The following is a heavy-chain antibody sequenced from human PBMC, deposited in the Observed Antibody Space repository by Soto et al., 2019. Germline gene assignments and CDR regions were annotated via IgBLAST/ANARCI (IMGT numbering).Heavy chain of an antibody. CDR1: GGTFSSYT. CDR2: IIPIFGTA. V-gene: IGHV1-69*12. CDR3: ARGNHRWLQLWYFDL. D-gene: IGHD5-12*01. Sequence: QVQLVQSGAEVKKPGCSVTVSCKASGGTFSSYTISWVRQAPGHGLEWMGGIIPIFGTANYAQQFQGRVTITADESTSTAYMDLSSLRTEDTAVYSCARGNHRWLQLWYFDLWGRGTLVTVSS. J-gene: IGHJ2*01.